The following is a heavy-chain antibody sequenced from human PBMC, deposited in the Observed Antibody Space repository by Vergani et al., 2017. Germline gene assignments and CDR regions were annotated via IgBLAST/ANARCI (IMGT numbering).Heavy chain of an antibody. J-gene: IGHJ3*02. CDR2: ISGSGGST. D-gene: IGHD5-18*01. Sequence: EVQLLESGGGLVQPGGSLRLSCAASGFTFSSYAMSWVRQAPGKGLERVSAISGSGGSTYYADSVKGRFTISRDNSKNTLYLQMNSLRAEDTAVYYCAKEPHVDTAMAPRAFDIWGQGTMVTVSS. CDR3: AKEPHVDTAMAPRAFDI. V-gene: IGHV3-23*01. CDR1: GFTFSSYA.